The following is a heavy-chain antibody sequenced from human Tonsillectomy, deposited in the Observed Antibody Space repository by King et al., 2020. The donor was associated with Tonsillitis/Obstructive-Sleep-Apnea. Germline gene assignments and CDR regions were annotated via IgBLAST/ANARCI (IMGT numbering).Heavy chain of an antibody. CDR3: ARDGSVATRPLDY. CDR2: INPSVGRT. V-gene: IGHV1-46*01. CDR1: GYTFTSYY. J-gene: IGHJ4*02. Sequence: VQLVESGAEVKKPGASVKVSCKASGYTFTSYYIHWVRQAPGQWLEWMGLINPSVGRTSYPQKFQGRVTMTRDTSTSTVYMELSSLRSEETAVYYCARDGSVATRPLDYWGQGTLVTVSS. D-gene: IGHD6-6*01.